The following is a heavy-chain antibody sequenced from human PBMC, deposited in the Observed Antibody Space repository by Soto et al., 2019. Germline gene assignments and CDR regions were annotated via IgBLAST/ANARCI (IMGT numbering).Heavy chain of an antibody. J-gene: IGHJ4*02. Sequence: SETLSLTCTVSGGSISSSSYYWGWIRQPPGKGLEWIGSIYYSGRTYYNPSLKSRVTISVDTSKNQFSLKLSSVTAADTAVYYCARSQIRAPDYWGQGTLVTVSS. CDR3: ARSQIRAPDY. CDR2: IYYSGRT. V-gene: IGHV4-39*01. CDR1: GGSISSSSYY.